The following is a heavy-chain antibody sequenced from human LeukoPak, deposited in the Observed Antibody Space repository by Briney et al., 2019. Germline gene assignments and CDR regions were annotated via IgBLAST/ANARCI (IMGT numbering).Heavy chain of an antibody. J-gene: IGHJ4*02. CDR3: AKLLGTATTSDS. Sequence: GGSLTLSCEASGFTFSVNWMSWVRQAPGKGLEWVASINPDGSQKLYVDSVKGRLTISRDNTKSSLYLQMNSLGAEDTSMYYCAKLLGTATTSDSWGQGTRVTVSS. CDR2: INPDGSQK. CDR1: GFTFSVNW. D-gene: IGHD5-24*01. V-gene: IGHV3-7*01.